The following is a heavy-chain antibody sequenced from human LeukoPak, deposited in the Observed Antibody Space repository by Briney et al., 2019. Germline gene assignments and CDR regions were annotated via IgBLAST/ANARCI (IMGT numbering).Heavy chain of an antibody. CDR3: AREPGNNGDLDY. J-gene: IGHJ4*02. V-gene: IGHV3-21*01. CDR1: GFTFRSYA. Sequence: GGSLRLSCAASGFTFRSYAMSWVRQAPGKGLEWVSSISTSGSSTFYADSMKGRFTISRDNAKSSLYLQMSSLRAEDTAVYYCAREPGNNGDLDYWGQGTLVTVSS. CDR2: ISTSGSST. D-gene: IGHD4-17*01.